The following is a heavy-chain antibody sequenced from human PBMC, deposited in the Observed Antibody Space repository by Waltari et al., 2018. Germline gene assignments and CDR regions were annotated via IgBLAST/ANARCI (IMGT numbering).Heavy chain of an antibody. V-gene: IGHV3-53*01. CDR1: GFTVSSNY. CDR2: IYSGGRT. Sequence: EVQLVESGGGLIQPGGSLRLSCAASGFTVSSNYMSWVRQAPGQGLEWVSVIYSGGRTYYADSVKGRFTSSRDNSKNTLYLQMNSLRAEDTAVYYCARVSGYSSSWGYYYYGMDVWGQGTTVTVSS. CDR3: ARVSGYSSSWGYYYYGMDV. D-gene: IGHD6-13*01. J-gene: IGHJ6*02.